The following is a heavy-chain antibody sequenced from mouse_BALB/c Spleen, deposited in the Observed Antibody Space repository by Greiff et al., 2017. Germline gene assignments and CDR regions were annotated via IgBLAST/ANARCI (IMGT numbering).Heavy chain of an antibody. D-gene: IGHD2-10*02. CDR1: GFTFSSYG. J-gene: IGHJ3*01. V-gene: IGHV5-6*01. Sequence: EVKLMESGGDLVKPGGSLKLSCAASGFTFSSYGMSWVRQTPDKRLEWVATISSGGSYTYYPDSVKGRFTISRDNAKNTLYLQMSSLKSEDTAMYYCARHEKYGNSDWFAYWGQGTLVTVSA. CDR3: ARHEKYGNSDWFAY. CDR2: ISSGGSYT.